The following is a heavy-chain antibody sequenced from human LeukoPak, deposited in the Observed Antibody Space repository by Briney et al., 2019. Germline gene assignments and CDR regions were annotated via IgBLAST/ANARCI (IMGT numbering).Heavy chain of an antibody. CDR2: IYYSGST. CDR1: GGSISSSSYY. J-gene: IGHJ4*02. CDR3: ARGRGRGEARDYFDY. Sequence: SETLSLTCTVSGGSISSSSYYWGWIRQPPGKGLEWIGSIYYSGSTYYNPSLKSRVTISVDTSKNQFSLKLSSVTAADTAVYYCARGRGRGEARDYFDYWGQGTLVTVSS. V-gene: IGHV4-39*07. D-gene: IGHD3-16*01.